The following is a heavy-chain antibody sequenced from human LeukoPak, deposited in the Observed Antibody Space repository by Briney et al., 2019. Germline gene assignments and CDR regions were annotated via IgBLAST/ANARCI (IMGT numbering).Heavy chain of an antibody. CDR1: RYSISSGYY. V-gene: IGHV4-38-2*02. Sequence: SETLSLTCTVSRYSISSGYYWGWIRPPPGKGLEWIGSIYHSGSTYYNPSLKSRVTISVDTSKNQFSLKLSSVTAADTAVYYCARTRARSPYYYYYMDVWGKGTTVTVSS. CDR3: ARTRARSPYYYYYMDV. D-gene: IGHD2-15*01. CDR2: IYHSGST. J-gene: IGHJ6*03.